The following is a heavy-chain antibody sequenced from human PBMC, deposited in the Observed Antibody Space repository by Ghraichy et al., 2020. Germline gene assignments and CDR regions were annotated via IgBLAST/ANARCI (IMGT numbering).Heavy chain of an antibody. CDR1: GFTFSSYW. V-gene: IGHV3-7*01. CDR3: GRDHKSMGGLI. CDR2: IKRDGSEK. Sequence: GGSLRLSCAASGFTFSSYWMSWVRQAPGKGLEWVANIKRDGSEKYYVDSVKGRFTVSRDNAKNSLYLQMNSLRAEETAVYYCGRDHKSMGGLIWGQGTMVTVSS. D-gene: IGHD2/OR15-2a*01. J-gene: IGHJ3*02.